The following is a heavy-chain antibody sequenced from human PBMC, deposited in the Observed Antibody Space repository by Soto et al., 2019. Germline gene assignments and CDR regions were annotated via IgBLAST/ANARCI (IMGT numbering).Heavy chain of an antibody. J-gene: IGHJ6*02. V-gene: IGHV1-46*01. CDR1: GGTFSSYA. CDR3: ARARSRITIFGVVLPAYYYGVDV. D-gene: IGHD3-3*01. CDR2: INPMGGRT. Sequence: ASAKVSCKASGGTFSSYAISWVRQAPGQGLEWMGRINPMGGRTSYAQKFQGRVTMTRDTSTSTVYMELSSLRSEDTAVYYCARARSRITIFGVVLPAYYYGVDVWGQGTTVTVSS.